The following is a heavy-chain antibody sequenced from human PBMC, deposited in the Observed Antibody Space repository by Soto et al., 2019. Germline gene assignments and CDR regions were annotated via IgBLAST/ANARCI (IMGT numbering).Heavy chain of an antibody. CDR1: GFTFSDYA. J-gene: IGHJ6*02. D-gene: IGHD3-10*01. CDR2: ISSDGRNK. CDR3: AKGPRVSGSLRRYAMDV. V-gene: IGHV3-30*18. Sequence: QVQLVESGGGVVQPGRSLRLSCAASGFTFSDYAMHWVRQAPGKGLAWVAVISSDGRNKYFADSVKGRFTMSRDYSKNTRYLQMNSLRAEDTAAYYCAKGPRVSGSLRRYAMDVWGQGTTVTVSS.